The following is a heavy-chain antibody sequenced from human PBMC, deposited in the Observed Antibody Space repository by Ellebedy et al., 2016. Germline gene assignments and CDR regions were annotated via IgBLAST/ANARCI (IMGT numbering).Heavy chain of an antibody. V-gene: IGHV3-23*01. CDR1: GFSFSTYA. D-gene: IGHD3-3*01. Sequence: GGSLRLSXAASGFSFSTYAVSWVRQAPGKGLEWVSSISGSGSSTYYGDSVKGRFTISRDNSKNTLYLQMNSLRAADTAVYYCADGERTYYDYNRPLPWGQGTLVTVSS. J-gene: IGHJ5*02. CDR3: ADGERTYYDYNRPLP. CDR2: ISGSGSST.